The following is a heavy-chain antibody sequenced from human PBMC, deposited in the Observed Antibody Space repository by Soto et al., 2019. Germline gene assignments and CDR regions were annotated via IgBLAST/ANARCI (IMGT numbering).Heavy chain of an antibody. Sequence: PSETLSFPGTVSGGSISSYYWSWIRQPPGKGLEWIGYIYYSGSTNYNPSLKSRVTISVDTSISTAYLQWSSLEASDTAMYYCARPGLSSGRGGYYYGMDVWGQGTTVTVSS. D-gene: IGHD3-10*01. CDR1: GGSISSYY. V-gene: IGHV4-59*12. J-gene: IGHJ6*02. CDR3: ARPGLSSGRGGYYYGMDV. CDR2: IYYSGST.